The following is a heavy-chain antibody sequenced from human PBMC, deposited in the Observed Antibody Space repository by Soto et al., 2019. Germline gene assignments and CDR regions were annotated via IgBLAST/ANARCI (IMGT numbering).Heavy chain of an antibody. CDR1: GSSFSDYY. Sequence: GGSLRLSCAASGSSFSDYYMSWIRQSPGKGLEWLSYISSSGSYTYYADSVKGRFTISRDNSKNSLYLQMNSLRAEDTAVYYCAIYSSGWYPLDYWGQGTLVTVSS. V-gene: IGHV3-11*06. CDR2: ISSSGSYT. D-gene: IGHD6-19*01. J-gene: IGHJ4*02. CDR3: AIYSSGWYPLDY.